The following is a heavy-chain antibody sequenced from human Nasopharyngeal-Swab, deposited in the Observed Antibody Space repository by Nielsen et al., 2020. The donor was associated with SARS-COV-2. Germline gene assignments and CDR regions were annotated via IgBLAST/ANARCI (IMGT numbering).Heavy chain of an antibody. V-gene: IGHV1-24*01. Sequence: ASVKVSCKVSGYTLTELSMHWARQAPGKGLEWMGGFDPEDGETIYAQKFQGRVTMTEDTSTDTAYMGLSSLRSEDTAVYYCATDRVRFLDFGYYYYGMDVWGQGTTVTVSS. J-gene: IGHJ6*02. CDR3: ATDRVRFLDFGYYYYGMDV. D-gene: IGHD3-3*01. CDR2: FDPEDGET. CDR1: GYTLTELS.